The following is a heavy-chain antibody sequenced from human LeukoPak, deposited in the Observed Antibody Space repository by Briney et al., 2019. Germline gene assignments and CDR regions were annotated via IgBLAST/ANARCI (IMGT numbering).Heavy chain of an antibody. V-gene: IGHV3-30*03. Sequence: GGSLRLSCAASGFTFSSYGMHWVRQAPGKGLEWVAVISYDGSNKYYADSVKGRFTISRDNSKNTLYPQMNSLRAEDTAVYYCASGGSNDYGDYWGQGTLVTVSS. CDR1: GFTFSSYG. CDR3: ASGGSNDYGDY. D-gene: IGHD3-10*01. J-gene: IGHJ4*02. CDR2: ISYDGSNK.